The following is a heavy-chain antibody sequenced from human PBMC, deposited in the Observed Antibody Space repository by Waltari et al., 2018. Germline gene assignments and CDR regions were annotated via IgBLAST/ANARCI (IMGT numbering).Heavy chain of an antibody. CDR2: INPNSGGT. CDR3: ARDTLDDFDY. J-gene: IGHJ4*02. Sequence: QVYLAQSGAEVKKPGASVKVSCKASGYTFTGFYLHWVRQAPGQGLEWMGWINPNSGGTHCAQKFLGRVTMTADTSISVTYMELNSLRSDDTAIYYCARDTLDDFDYWGQGTLVTVSS. CDR1: GYTFTGFY. V-gene: IGHV1-2*02.